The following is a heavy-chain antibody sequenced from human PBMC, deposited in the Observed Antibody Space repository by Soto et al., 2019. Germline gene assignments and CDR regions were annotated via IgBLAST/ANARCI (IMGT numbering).Heavy chain of an antibody. V-gene: IGHV3-48*01. CDR2: ISSSSSTI. J-gene: IGHJ4*01. CDR1: GFTFSSYS. CDR3: AGVRSSTSWYFDY. Sequence: EVQLVESGGGLVQPGGSLRLSCAASGFTFSSYSMNWVRQAPGKGLKWVSYISSSSSTIYYADSVKGRFTISRDNAKNSLYLQMNSLRAEDTAVYYCAGVRSSTSWYFDYWGHGTLVTVSS. D-gene: IGHD2-2*01.